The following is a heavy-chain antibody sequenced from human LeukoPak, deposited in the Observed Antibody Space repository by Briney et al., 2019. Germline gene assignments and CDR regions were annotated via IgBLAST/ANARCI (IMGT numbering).Heavy chain of an antibody. CDR3: ARSGYYYDSSGYYPDY. Sequence: PSETLSLTWTVSGGSISSGSYYWSWIRQPAGKGLEWIGRIYTSGSTNYNPSLKSRVTISVDTSKNQFSLKLSSVTAADTAVYYCARSGYYYDSSGYYPDYWGQGTLVTVSS. V-gene: IGHV4-61*02. J-gene: IGHJ4*02. D-gene: IGHD3-22*01. CDR2: IYTSGST. CDR1: GGSISSGSYY.